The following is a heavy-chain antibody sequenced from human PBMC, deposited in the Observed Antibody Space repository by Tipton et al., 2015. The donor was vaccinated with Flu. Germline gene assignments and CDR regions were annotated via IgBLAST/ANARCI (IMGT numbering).Heavy chain of an antibody. CDR1: GFTFSSYG. J-gene: IGHJ4*02. Sequence: SLRLSCATSGFTFSSYGMHWVRQAPGKGLEWVAVISYDRSNKYYADSVKGRFTISRDNSKNTLYLQMNSLRAEDTDVYYCAQDSSYYGDYVNDYWGQGTLVTVTS. D-gene: IGHD4-17*01. CDR2: ISYDRSNK. CDR3: AQDSSYYGDYVNDY. V-gene: IGHV3-30*18.